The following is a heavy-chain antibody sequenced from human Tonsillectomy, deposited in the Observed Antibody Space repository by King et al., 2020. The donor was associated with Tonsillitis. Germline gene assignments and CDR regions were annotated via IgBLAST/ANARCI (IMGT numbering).Heavy chain of an antibody. CDR2: INPYSGDT. CDR1: GYTFTDYY. V-gene: IGHV1-2*02. D-gene: IGHD2-15*01. CDR3: ARGRYCSGGSCYSHFDC. J-gene: IGHJ4*02. Sequence: QLVQSGAEVKKPGASVKVSCKASGYTFTDYYIHWVRQVPGQGLEWMGWINPYSGDTNYAQKLQGGVTMTRDTYISTVHMELSRLASDDTAVYYCARGRYCSGGSCYSHFDCWGQGTPVTVSS.